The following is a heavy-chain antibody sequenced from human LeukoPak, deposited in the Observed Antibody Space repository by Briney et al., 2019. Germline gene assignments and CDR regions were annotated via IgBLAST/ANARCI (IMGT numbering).Heavy chain of an antibody. Sequence: GGSLRLSCAASGFTFRSYWMDWVRQAPGKGLEWVANIKQDGSEMYYVDSVKGRFTISRDNTKNSLFLHMSSLRAEDTAVYYCAGVDAAMPDAFDIWGQGTTVTVS. J-gene: IGHJ3*02. CDR2: IKQDGSEM. CDR1: GFTFRSYW. CDR3: AGVDAAMPDAFDI. D-gene: IGHD5-18*01. V-gene: IGHV3-7*04.